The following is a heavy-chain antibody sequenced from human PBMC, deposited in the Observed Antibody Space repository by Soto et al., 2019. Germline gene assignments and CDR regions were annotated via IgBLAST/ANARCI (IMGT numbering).Heavy chain of an antibody. D-gene: IGHD3-22*01. J-gene: IGHJ4*02. V-gene: IGHV1-8*01. CDR3: ARAVDSSGYLFDY. Sequence: ASVKVSCKASGYTFTSYDINWVRQATGQGLEWMGWMNPNSGNTGYAQRFQGRVTMTRNTSISTAYMELSSLRSEDTAVYYCARAVDSSGYLFDYWGQGTLVTVSS. CDR1: GYTFTSYD. CDR2: MNPNSGNT.